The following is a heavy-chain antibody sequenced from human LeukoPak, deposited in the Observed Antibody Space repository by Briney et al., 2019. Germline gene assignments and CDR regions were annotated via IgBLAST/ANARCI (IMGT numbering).Heavy chain of an antibody. CDR2: IRYDGSTK. V-gene: IGHV3-30*02. J-gene: IGHJ4*02. CDR1: GFTFSSNG. D-gene: IGHD3-22*01. Sequence: PGGSLRLSCAASGFTFSSNGMHWVRQAPGKGLEWVAFIRYDGSTKNYADSVKGRFTISRDNSKNTLYLQMNSLRAEDTALYYCARAQGGDSSGYDYWGQGTLVTVSS. CDR3: ARAQGGDSSGYDY.